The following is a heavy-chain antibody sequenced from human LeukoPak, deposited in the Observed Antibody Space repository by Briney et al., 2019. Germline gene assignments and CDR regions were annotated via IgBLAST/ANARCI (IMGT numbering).Heavy chain of an antibody. CDR1: GFTFSRYW. J-gene: IGHJ1*01. CDR3: ARAPSEVGGYYPEYFRH. CDR2: IKSDGET. V-gene: IGHV3-74*01. Sequence: GGSLRLSCEASGFTFSRYWMHWVRHAPGKGLVWVSRIKSDGETNYADSVKGRFTISRDNAKNTVSLQMDSLRAEDTGVYYCARAPSEVGGYYPEYFRHWGQGTLVTVSS. D-gene: IGHD3-22*01.